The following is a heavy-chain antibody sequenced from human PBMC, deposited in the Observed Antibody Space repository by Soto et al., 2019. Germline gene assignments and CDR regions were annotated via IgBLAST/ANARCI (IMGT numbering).Heavy chain of an antibody. V-gene: IGHV1-2*04. CDR2: INPNSGGT. J-gene: IGHJ4*02. CDR3: AREVYSSGYLVY. Sequence: GPSVKVSCKASGYTFTGYYMHWVRQAPGQGLEWMGWINPNSGGTNYAQKFQGWVTMTRDTSISTAYMELSRLRSDDTAVYYCAREVYSSGYLVYWGQGTLVTVSS. CDR1: GYTFTGYY. D-gene: IGHD3-22*01.